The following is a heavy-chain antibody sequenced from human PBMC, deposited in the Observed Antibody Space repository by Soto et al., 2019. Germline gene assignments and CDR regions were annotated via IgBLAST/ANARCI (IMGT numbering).Heavy chain of an antibody. CDR2: IYYSGST. CDR3: GREIVVVTAAIGLFDY. Sequence: SETVSFTCTASGSALTSSGYYCSQLSQHPHKGLEWIGYIYYSGSTYYDPSLKSRVTIAVDTGKNQCSLKLSSVTAADTAVYYCGREIVVVTAAIGLFDYWGQGSLGTVSS. J-gene: IGHJ4*02. D-gene: IGHD2-2*01. CDR1: GSALTSSGYY. V-gene: IGHV4-31*03.